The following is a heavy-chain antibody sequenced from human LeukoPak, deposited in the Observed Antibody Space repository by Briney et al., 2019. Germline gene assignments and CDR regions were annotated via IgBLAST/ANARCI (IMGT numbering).Heavy chain of an antibody. D-gene: IGHD5-12*01. CDR3: AKYSAYDSGYFDY. CDR2: ISDSGGDT. CDR1: GFTFSTYG. V-gene: IGHV3-23*01. J-gene: IGHJ4*02. Sequence: GGSLRLSCAASGFTFSTYGMNWVRQAPGKGLEWVSSISDSGGDTYYADSVKGRFTVSRDNSKNTLYLQMNSLRVEDTAVYYCAKYSAYDSGYFDYWGQGTLVTVSS.